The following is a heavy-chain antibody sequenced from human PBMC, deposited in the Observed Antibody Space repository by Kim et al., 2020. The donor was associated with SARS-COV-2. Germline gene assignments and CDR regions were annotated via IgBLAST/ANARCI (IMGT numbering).Heavy chain of an antibody. D-gene: IGHD3-10*01. J-gene: IGHJ4*02. Sequence: ADSVKGRFTISRDNSKNTLYLQMNSLRAEDTAVYYCAREYGSGSYYTLDYWGQGTLVTVSS. V-gene: IGHV3-30*01. CDR3: AREYGSGSYYTLDY.